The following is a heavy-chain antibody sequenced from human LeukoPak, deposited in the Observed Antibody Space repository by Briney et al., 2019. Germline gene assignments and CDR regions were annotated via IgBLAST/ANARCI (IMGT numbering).Heavy chain of an antibody. D-gene: IGHD6-19*01. CDR3: AGIAVAGLS. V-gene: IGHV1-2*02. CDR2: INPNSGGT. J-gene: IGHJ4*02. CDR1: GYTFTVYY. Sequence: ASVTVSCKASGYTFTVYYMHWVRQAPGQGLEWMGWINPNSGGTNYAQKSQGRVTMTRDTSISTAYMELSRLRSDDTAVYYCAGIAVAGLSWGQGTLVTVSS.